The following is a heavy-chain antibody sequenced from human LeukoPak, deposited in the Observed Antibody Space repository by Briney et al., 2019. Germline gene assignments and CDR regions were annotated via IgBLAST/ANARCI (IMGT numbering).Heavy chain of an antibody. D-gene: IGHD6-13*01. J-gene: IGHJ6*03. CDR2: IIPIFGTA. CDR1: GYTFTSYD. Sequence: SVKVSCRASGYTFTSYDINWVRQAPGQGLEWMGGIIPIFGTANYAQKFQGRVTITTDESTSTAYMELSSLRSEDTAVYYCARDLRFLEPKGRSSSWYKGYYYYMDVWGKGTTVTVSS. CDR3: ARDLRFLEPKGRSSSWYKGYYYYMDV. V-gene: IGHV1-69*05.